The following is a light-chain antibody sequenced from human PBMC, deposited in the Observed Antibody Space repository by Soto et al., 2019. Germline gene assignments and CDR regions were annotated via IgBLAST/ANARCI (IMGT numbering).Light chain of an antibody. CDR1: SSNIGSNY. V-gene: IGLV1-47*02. Sequence: QSVLTQPPSASGTPGQRVTISCSGSSSNIGSNYVYWYQQLPGTAPKLLIYSNNQRPSGVPDRFSGSKSGTSASLAISGLRSEDEADYYCAAWDDSLSGPRVVFGGGTKRTVL. CDR3: AAWDDSLSGPRVV. J-gene: IGLJ2*01. CDR2: SNN.